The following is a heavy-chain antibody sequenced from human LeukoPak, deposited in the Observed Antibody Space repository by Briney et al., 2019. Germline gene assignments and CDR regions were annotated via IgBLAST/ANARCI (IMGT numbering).Heavy chain of an antibody. CDR3: ARLITYDSTASFDYFDF. J-gene: IGHJ4*02. Sequence: GESLKISCKGSGYSFTSYWIAWLRQLPGKGLEWVGIIHPRDSDTRYSPSFQGQVTISADKSTNDAYVRWTSLKASDRAVYYCARLITYDSTASFDYFDFWGQGTLVTVSS. V-gene: IGHV5-51*01. CDR2: IHPRDSDT. D-gene: IGHD3-22*01. CDR1: GYSFTSYW.